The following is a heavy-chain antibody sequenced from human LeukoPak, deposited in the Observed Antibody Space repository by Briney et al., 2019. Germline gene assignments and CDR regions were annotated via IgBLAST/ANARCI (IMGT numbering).Heavy chain of an antibody. Sequence: SVKVSCKASGGTFSSYAISWVRQAPGQGLEWMGRIIPIFGTANYAQKFQGRVTITTDESTSTAYMELSSLRSEDTAVYYCAKEPNGKLKLNPEDRYCSGGSCYSWFDPRGQGTLVTVSS. CDR2: IIPIFGTA. CDR1: GGTFSSYA. D-gene: IGHD2-15*01. CDR3: AKEPNGKLKLNPEDRYCSGGSCYSWFDP. J-gene: IGHJ5*02. V-gene: IGHV1-69*05.